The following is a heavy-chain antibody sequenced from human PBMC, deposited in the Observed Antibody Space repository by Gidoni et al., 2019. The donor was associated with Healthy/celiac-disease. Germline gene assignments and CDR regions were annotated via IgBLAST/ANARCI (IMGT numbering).Heavy chain of an antibody. CDR3: AREGYYGSGSYYNDY. D-gene: IGHD3-10*01. CDR2: IYTSGST. J-gene: IGHJ4*02. CDR1: GGSISSGSYY. V-gene: IGHV4-61*02. Sequence: QVQLQESGPGLVKPSQTLSLTCTVSGGSISSGSYYWSWIRQPAGKGLEWIGRIYTSGSTNYNPSLKSRVTISVDTSKNQFSRKLSSVTAADTAVYYCAREGYYGSGSYYNDYWGQGTLVTVSS.